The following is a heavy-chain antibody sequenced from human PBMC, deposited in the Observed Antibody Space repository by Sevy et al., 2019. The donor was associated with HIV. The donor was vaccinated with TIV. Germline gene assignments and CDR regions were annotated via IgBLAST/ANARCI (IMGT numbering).Heavy chain of an antibody. Sequence: ASVKVSCKASGYTFTGYYVNWVRQAPGQGLEWMGWINPNTSDTVYLAKFQGRVTMTRDTSISTAYMQLSRLKSDDTAVYYCARDFLAVTAIPSDAFDVWGPGTMVTVSS. J-gene: IGHJ3*01. V-gene: IGHV1-2*02. D-gene: IGHD2-21*02. CDR2: INPNTSDT. CDR3: ARDFLAVTAIPSDAFDV. CDR1: GYTFTGYY.